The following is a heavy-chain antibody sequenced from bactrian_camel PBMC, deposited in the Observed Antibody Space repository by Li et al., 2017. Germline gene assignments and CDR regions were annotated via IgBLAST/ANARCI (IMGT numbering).Heavy chain of an antibody. Sequence: HVQLVESGGGSVQAGGSLRLASALGEYTYGDGVGDGVYCLAWFRQAPGKQREAVASMYTGGGTNYDDSVQGRFTVSRDSAKNTVYLQMDSLTFADTGTYVCATGPSDPITCRRLWNNRNPYLYWGQGTQVTVS. J-gene: IGHJ4*01. CDR3: ATGPSDPITCRRLWNNRNPYLY. V-gene: IGHV3S53*01. CDR1: EYTYGDGVGDGVYC. CDR2: MYTGGGT. D-gene: IGHD7*01.